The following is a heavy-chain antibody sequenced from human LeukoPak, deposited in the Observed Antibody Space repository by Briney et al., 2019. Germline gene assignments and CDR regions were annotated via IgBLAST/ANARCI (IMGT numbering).Heavy chain of an antibody. CDR2: IKGDGSST. J-gene: IGHJ4*02. Sequence: TGGSLRLSCAGSGLTFSSYWMHWVRHAPGKGLVWVSRIKGDGSSTSYADSVKGRFTISRDNTKNTLYLQMNSPRAEDTAVYYCAGWGDSGYDHSWGQGTLVTVSS. CDR1: GLTFSSYW. D-gene: IGHD5-12*01. CDR3: AGWGDSGYDHS. V-gene: IGHV3-74*01.